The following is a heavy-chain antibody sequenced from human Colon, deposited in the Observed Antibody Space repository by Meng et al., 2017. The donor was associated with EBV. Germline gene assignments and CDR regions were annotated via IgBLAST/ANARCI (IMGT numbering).Heavy chain of an antibody. CDR3: ARRRGGSGRDC. J-gene: IGHJ4*02. Sequence: QRRLQESGPGLVKPPETPSLPCTVSGGSISSSHYYWGWVRQPPGKGLQWIGTIYHSGSTSYNPSLQSRVTMFVDTSKNQFSLMLTSVTATDTAVYYCARRRGGSGRDCWGQGTLVTVSS. D-gene: IGHD3-10*01. CDR1: GGSISSSHYY. V-gene: IGHV4-39*01. CDR2: IYHSGST.